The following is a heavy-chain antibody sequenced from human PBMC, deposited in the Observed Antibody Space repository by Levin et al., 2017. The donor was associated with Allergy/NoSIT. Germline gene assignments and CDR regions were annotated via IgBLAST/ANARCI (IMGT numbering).Heavy chain of an antibody. CDR1: GYTFTSYY. CDR3: ARASIAAIGACPVY. J-gene: IGHJ4*02. CDR2: INPSGGST. D-gene: IGHD6-13*01. V-gene: IGHV1-46*01. Sequence: GESLKISCKASGYTFTSYYMHWVRQAPGQGLEWMGLINPSGGSTTYAQKFQGRVTMTRDTSTSTVYMDLSSLRSEDTAVYYCARASIAAIGACPVYWGQGTLVTVSS.